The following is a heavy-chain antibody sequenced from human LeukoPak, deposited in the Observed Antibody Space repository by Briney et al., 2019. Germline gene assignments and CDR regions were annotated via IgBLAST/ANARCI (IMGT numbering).Heavy chain of an antibody. J-gene: IGHJ4*02. CDR3: ARDSPTVTKAGGLGPDY. V-gene: IGHV3-21*01. D-gene: IGHD4-17*01. Sequence: PGGSLRLSCAASGFTFSSYSMNWVRQAPGKGLEWVSSISSSSSYIYYADSVKGRFTISRDNAKNSLYLQMNSLRAEDTAVYYCARDSPTVTKAGGLGPDYWGQGTLVTVSS. CDR1: GFTFSSYS. CDR2: ISSSSSYI.